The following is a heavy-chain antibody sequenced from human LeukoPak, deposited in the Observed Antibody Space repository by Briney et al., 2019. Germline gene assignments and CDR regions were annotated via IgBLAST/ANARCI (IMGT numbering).Heavy chain of an antibody. CDR3: ARTRSDSSSWYRPQNWFDP. J-gene: IGHJ5*02. CDR2: IYTRGST. Sequence: SETLSLTCTVYGGSLSSSSYYSGWLRQPAGKGLGWIGRIYTRGSTNYNPSLKSRVTMSVDTSKNQFSLKRSSLTGPCTAVYYCARTRSDSSSWYRPQNWFDPWGQGTLVTVSS. D-gene: IGHD6-13*01. V-gene: IGHV4-61*02. CDR1: GGSLSSSSYY.